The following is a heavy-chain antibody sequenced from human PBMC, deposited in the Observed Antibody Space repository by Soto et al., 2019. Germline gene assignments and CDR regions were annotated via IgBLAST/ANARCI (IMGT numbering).Heavy chain of an antibody. CDR3: ASPHCSSTSCYHDFFDP. V-gene: IGHV4-39*01. CDR2: FYSGGST. D-gene: IGHD2-2*01. Sequence: PSETLSLTCTVSGGSITSISSYNYYWGWIRQPPGKGLEWIGSFYSGGSTYYNPSLKSRVTISADTSKNQFSLKLGSVTAADTAVYYCASPHCSSTSCYHDFFDPWGQGTLVTVSS. J-gene: IGHJ5*02. CDR1: GGSITSISSYNYY.